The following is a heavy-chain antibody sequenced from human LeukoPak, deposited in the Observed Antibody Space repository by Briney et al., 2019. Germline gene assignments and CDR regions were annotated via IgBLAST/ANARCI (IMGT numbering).Heavy chain of an antibody. V-gene: IGHV3-21*01. Sequence: GGSLRLSSAASGFTFSSYAMSWVRQAPGKGLEWVSSISSSSSYIYYADSVKGRFTISRDNAKNSLYPQMNSLRAEDTAVYYCARDYGDYAGEFDYWGQGALVTVSS. CDR3: ARDYGDYAGEFDY. CDR2: ISSSSSYI. D-gene: IGHD4-17*01. J-gene: IGHJ4*02. CDR1: GFTFSSYA.